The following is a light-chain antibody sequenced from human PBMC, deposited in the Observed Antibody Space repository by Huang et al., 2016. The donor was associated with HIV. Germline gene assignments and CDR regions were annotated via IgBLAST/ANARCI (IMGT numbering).Light chain of an antibody. CDR3: QQYNNWPWT. CDR2: GAS. J-gene: IGKJ1*01. V-gene: IGKV3-15*01. Sequence: EIVMTQSPGPLSVSPGERGTLSCRAGQKVFSNLAWYQQKPGQAPRLLSYGASTRATGIPARFSGSGSGTEFTLTITSLQSEDFAVYYCQQYNNWPWTFGQGTKVEIK. CDR1: QKVFSN.